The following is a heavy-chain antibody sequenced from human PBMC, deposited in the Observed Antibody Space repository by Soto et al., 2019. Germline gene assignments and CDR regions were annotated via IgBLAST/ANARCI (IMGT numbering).Heavy chain of an antibody. CDR3: TRRGRWGGGRNWYTGFDP. V-gene: IGHV3-9*01. Sequence: EMQLVESGGGLVQPGRSLRLSCAGSGFTFDDYAMHWVRQAPGKGLEWVSGISWNSENIAYAASVKGRFTISWDNAKDSVDRQMNSLKTEDRALYYCTRRGRWGGGRNWYTGFDPWGQGTLVTVSS. J-gene: IGHJ5*02. CDR1: GFTFDDYA. D-gene: IGHD6-13*01. CDR2: ISWNSENI.